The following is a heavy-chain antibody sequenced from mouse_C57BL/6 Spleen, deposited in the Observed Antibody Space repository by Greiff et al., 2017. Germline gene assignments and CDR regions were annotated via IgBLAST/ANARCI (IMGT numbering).Heavy chain of an antibody. Sequence: QVQLKQPGAELVRPGSSVKLSCKASGYNFTSYWMHWVKQRPIQGLEWIGNIDPSDSETHYNQKFKDKATLTVDKSSSTAYMQLSSLTSEDSAVYYCARGNDERVTGFAYWGQGTLVTVSA. V-gene: IGHV1-52*01. CDR2: IDPSDSET. D-gene: IGHD2-3*01. CDR3: ARGNDERVTGFAY. J-gene: IGHJ3*01. CDR1: GYNFTSYW.